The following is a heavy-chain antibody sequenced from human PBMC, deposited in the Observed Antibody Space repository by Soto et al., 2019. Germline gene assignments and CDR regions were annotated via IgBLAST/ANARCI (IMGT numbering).Heavy chain of an antibody. CDR2: IYYSGST. CDR3: ARFPRGYSYGHFDY. D-gene: IGHD5-18*01. Sequence: SETLSLTCAVYGGSFSGYYWSWIRQPPGKGLEWIGYIYYSGSTNYNPSLKSRVTISVDTSKNQFSLKLSSVTAADTAVYYCARFPRGYSYGHFDYWGQGTLVTVSS. V-gene: IGHV4-59*01. J-gene: IGHJ4*02. CDR1: GGSFSGYY.